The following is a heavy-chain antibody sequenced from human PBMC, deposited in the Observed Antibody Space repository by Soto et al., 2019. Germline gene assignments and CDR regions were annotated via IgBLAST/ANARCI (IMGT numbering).Heavy chain of an antibody. CDR2: IHYSGTT. V-gene: IGHV4-39*01. CDR1: GGSISSGDYY. J-gene: IGHJ4*02. D-gene: IGHD3-10*01. CDR3: ARSYASGSYYILFDY. Sequence: SETLSLTCTVSGGSISSGDYYWDWIRQPPGKGLEWIGNIHYSGTTYYNPSLKSRVTISVDTSKNQFSMKLSSVTAADTAVSYCARSYASGSYYILFDYWGQGTPVTVSS.